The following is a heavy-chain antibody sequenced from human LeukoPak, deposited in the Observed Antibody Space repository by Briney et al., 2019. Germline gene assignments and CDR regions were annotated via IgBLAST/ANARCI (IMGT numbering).Heavy chain of an antibody. D-gene: IGHD3-10*01. J-gene: IGHJ3*02. Sequence: SETLSLTCTVSGGSISSYYWSWIRQPPGKGLEWIGYIYYSGSTNCNPSLKSRVTISVDTSKNQFSLKLSSVTAADTAVYYCAAVLWFGEAEGYAFDIWGQGTMVTVSS. V-gene: IGHV4-59*01. CDR1: GGSISSYY. CDR3: AAVLWFGEAEGYAFDI. CDR2: IYYSGST.